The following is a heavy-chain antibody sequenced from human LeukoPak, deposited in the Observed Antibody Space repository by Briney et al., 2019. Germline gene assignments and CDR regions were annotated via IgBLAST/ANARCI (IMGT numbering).Heavy chain of an antibody. Sequence: GESLKISCKGSGYSFTNYWIGWARQMPGKGLEWMGIIYPGDSDTRYSPSFQGQVTISADKSISTAYLHWSSLRASDTAVYYCARREGIAARRNFDSWGQGTLVTVSS. J-gene: IGHJ4*02. D-gene: IGHD6-6*01. V-gene: IGHV5-51*01. CDR2: IYPGDSDT. CDR1: GYSFTNYW. CDR3: ARREGIAARRNFDS.